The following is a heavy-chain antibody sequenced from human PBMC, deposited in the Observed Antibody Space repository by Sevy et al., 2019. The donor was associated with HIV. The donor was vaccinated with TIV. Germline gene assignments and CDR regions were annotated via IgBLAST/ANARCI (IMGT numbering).Heavy chain of an antibody. CDR1: GFTFSSYA. V-gene: IGHV3-23*01. Sequence: GGSLRLSCAASGFTFSSYAMSWVRQAPGKGLEWVSAISGRGGSTYYADSVKGRFTIPRDNSKNTLYLQMNSLRAEDTAVYYCARIQSIVVVPAAPMAHWGQGTLVTVSS. CDR3: ARIQSIVVVPAAPMAH. J-gene: IGHJ4*02. CDR2: ISGRGGST. D-gene: IGHD2-2*01.